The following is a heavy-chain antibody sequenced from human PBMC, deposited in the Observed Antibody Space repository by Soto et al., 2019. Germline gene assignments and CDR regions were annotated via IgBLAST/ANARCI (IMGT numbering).Heavy chain of an antibody. D-gene: IGHD2-2*01. CDR2: IIPIFGIA. V-gene: IGHV1-69*13. CDR3: AIEDRDRETGLVPAAIDGRDV. CDR1: GGTFSRYS. Sequence: SVKVSCKASGGTFSRYSITWVRQAPGHGLEWIGRIIPIFGIASYAQKFQGRVTIIADESTSTAYMELSSLRSDDTAVYYCAIEDRDRETGLVPAAIDGRDVWG. J-gene: IGHJ6*02.